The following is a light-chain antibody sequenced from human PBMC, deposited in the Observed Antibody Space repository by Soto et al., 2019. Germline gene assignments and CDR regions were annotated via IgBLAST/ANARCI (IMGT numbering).Light chain of an antibody. Sequence: EIVMTQSPDTLSVSPRERATLTCRAGQGVTTNFAWYQQKSGQSPRLLIYDVSIRATGVPARFSATGSETDFTLTISGLQSGDSAVYFCQQYNTWPFSFGQGTRLEIK. CDR3: QQYNTWPFS. CDR1: QGVTTN. CDR2: DVS. V-gene: IGKV3-15*01. J-gene: IGKJ5*01.